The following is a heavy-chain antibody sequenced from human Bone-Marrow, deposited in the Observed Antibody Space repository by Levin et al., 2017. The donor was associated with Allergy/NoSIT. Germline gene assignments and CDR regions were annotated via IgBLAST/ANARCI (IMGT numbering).Heavy chain of an antibody. CDR3: AKEGEITAYGSD. V-gene: IGHV3-23*01. Sequence: TGGSLRLSCAASGFIFSNYAMSWVRQAPGKGLEWVSAISGNSDRVYYADSVRGRFTISRDNFKNTLSLQMTGLRVEDTAVYYCAKEGEITAYGSDWGQGTLVTVSS. CDR1: GFIFSNYA. J-gene: IGHJ4*02. D-gene: IGHD3-10*01. CDR2: ISGNSDRV.